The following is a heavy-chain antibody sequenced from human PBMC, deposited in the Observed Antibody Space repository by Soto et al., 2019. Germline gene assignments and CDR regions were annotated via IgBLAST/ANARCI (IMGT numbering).Heavy chain of an antibody. CDR3: ARGPEGAVADYRNFMDV. V-gene: IGHV3-33*01. CDR1: GFTFNTYG. J-gene: IGHJ6*03. D-gene: IGHD6-19*01. Sequence: QVQLVESGGGVVQPGGSLRLSCLGSGFTFNTYGMHWVRQAPGKGLEWVALLWYDGSKSHYADSVKGRFTISRDNSKNTLYVQMNSLRGDDTAVYYCARGPEGAVADYRNFMDVWGKGTTVTVSS. CDR2: LWYDGSKS.